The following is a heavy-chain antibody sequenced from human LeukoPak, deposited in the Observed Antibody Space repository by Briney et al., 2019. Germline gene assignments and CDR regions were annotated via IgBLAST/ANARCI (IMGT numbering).Heavy chain of an antibody. CDR3: ARGLYNRNY. Sequence: GGSLRLSCAASGFTFSSYSMNWVRQAPGKGLESVANIKQDGSEKYYVDSVKGRFTISRDNAKNSLYLQMNSLRVEDTAVYYCARGLYNRNYWGQGTLVTVSS. V-gene: IGHV3-7*01. J-gene: IGHJ4*02. CDR1: GFTFSSYS. D-gene: IGHD1-14*01. CDR2: IKQDGSEK.